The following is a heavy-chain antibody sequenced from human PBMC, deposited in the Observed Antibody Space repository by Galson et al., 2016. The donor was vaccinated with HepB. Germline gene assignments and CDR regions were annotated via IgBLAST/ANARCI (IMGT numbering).Heavy chain of an antibody. CDR1: GFSFSRKW. J-gene: IGHJ6*02. V-gene: IGHV3-7*01. Sequence: SLRLSCAASGFSFSRKWMTWVRQAPGKGLEWVANIKQDGSEKYYADSVKGRFTISRDNTENSLYLQMNSLRAEDTAVYYCARGYSWVDVWGQGTTVTVSS. CDR3: ARGYSWVDV. CDR2: IKQDGSEK. D-gene: IGHD2-15*01.